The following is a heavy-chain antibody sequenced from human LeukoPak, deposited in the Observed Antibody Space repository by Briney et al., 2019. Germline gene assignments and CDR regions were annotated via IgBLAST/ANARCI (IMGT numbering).Heavy chain of an antibody. CDR1: GFTFSSYG. J-gene: IGHJ4*02. CDR3: AKEMGTAMVDY. D-gene: IGHD5-18*01. CDR2: ISYDGSNK. Sequence: GRSLRLSCAASGFTFSSYGMHWVRQAPGKGLEWVAVISYDGSNKYYADSVKGRFTISRDNSKNTLYLQMNSLRAEDTAVYYCAKEMGTAMVDYWGQGTLVTVSS. V-gene: IGHV3-30*18.